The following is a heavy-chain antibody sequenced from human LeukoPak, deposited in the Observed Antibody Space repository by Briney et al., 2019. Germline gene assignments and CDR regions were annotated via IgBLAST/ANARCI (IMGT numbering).Heavy chain of an antibody. CDR3: AKDLREWLLLGDAFDI. CDR2: ISDSGGIT. V-gene: IGHV3-23*01. Sequence: GGSLRLSCAASGFTFSRDAMSWVRQAPGKGLECISGISDSGGITYYADSVEGRFTISRDNSKNTLYLQMNSLRAEDTAVYYCAKDLREWLLLGDAFDIWGQGTMVTVSS. CDR1: GFTFSRDA. D-gene: IGHD3-22*01. J-gene: IGHJ3*02.